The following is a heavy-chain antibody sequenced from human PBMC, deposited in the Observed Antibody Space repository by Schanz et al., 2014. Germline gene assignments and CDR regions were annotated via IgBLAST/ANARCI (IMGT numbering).Heavy chain of an antibody. J-gene: IGHJ3*02. D-gene: IGHD4-17*01. CDR1: GFTFRGHA. CDR2: ISTDGTNT. Sequence: QVQLVESGGGVVQPGRSLRLSCAASGFTFRGHAMHWVRQAPGKGLEKVAAISTDGTNTYYAASVRGRFTISRDNSKNTVYLQMNSLRAEDTALYYCAKDPHRDYGGKPQAFDIWGQGTMVTVSS. CDR3: AKDPHRDYGGKPQAFDI. V-gene: IGHV3-30*04.